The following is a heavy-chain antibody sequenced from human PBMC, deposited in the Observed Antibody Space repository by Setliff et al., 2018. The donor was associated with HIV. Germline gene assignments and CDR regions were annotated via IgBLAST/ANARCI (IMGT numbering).Heavy chain of an antibody. Sequence: PSETLSLTCTVSGGSITSGTYYWNWIRQHPGKGLEWIGYIYYSGSTYYNPSLKSRVTISVDTSKNQFSLKLSSVTAADTAIYYCARTRGYTYGYIDYWGQGTLVTVSS. V-gene: IGHV4-30-4*08. D-gene: IGHD5-18*01. CDR2: IYYSGST. J-gene: IGHJ4*02. CDR3: ARTRGYTYGYIDY. CDR1: GGSITSGTYY.